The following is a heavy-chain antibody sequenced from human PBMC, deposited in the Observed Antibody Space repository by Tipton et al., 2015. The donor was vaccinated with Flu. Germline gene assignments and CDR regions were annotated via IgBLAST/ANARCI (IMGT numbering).Heavy chain of an antibody. Sequence: TLSLTCIVSGASISGYYWTWIRQAPGKGLEWIGYIYSTGSTKYNPSLRSRVTISIDTSKNQFSLKLSSVTAADTAVYYCARRAYSSSWSHLDYWGQGTLVTVSS. CDR2: IYSTGST. V-gene: IGHV4-59*08. CDR3: ARRAYSSSWSHLDY. J-gene: IGHJ4*02. D-gene: IGHD6-13*01. CDR1: GASISGYY.